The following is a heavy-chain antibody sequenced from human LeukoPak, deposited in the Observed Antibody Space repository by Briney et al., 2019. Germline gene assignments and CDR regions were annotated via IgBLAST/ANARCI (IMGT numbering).Heavy chain of an antibody. D-gene: IGHD6-13*01. CDR1: GYTFTSYG. V-gene: IGHV1-18*01. J-gene: IGHJ4*02. Sequence: GASVKVSCKASGYTFTSYGVSWVRQAPGQGLEWMGWISPYSADTSYAQKFQGRVTVTTDTSTSTAHMELRSLRPDDTAVHYCARDPAAAGNVDYWGQGTLVTVSP. CDR2: ISPYSADT. CDR3: ARDPAAAGNVDY.